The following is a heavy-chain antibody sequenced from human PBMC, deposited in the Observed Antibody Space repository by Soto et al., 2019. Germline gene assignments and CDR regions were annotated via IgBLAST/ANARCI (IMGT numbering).Heavy chain of an antibody. V-gene: IGHV4-31*03. CDR3: ARGPANNPLLTY. CDR2: IYYSGST. CDR1: GGSISSGGYY. Sequence: QVQLQESGPGLVKPSQTPSLTCTVSGGSISSGGYYWSWIRQHPGKGLEWIGYIYYSGSTYYNPSLKGGVTISVDTPKNQSSLKLGSVTAADTAVYYGARGPANNPLLTYWGQGTLFTVSS. D-gene: IGHD3-9*01. J-gene: IGHJ4*02.